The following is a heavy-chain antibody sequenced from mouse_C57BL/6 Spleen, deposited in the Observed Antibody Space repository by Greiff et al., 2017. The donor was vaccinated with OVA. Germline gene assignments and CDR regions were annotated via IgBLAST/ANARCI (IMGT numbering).Heavy chain of an antibody. J-gene: IGHJ2*01. CDR2: ISSGSSTI. Sequence: EVKLMESGGGLVKPGGSLKLSCAASGFTFSDYGMHWVRQAPEKGLEWVAYISSGSSTIYYADTVKGRFTISRDNTKNTLFLQMTSLRSEDTAMYYCARRSSSYFDYWGQGTTLTVSS. D-gene: IGHD1-1*01. V-gene: IGHV5-17*01. CDR1: GFTFSDYG. CDR3: ARRSSSYFDY.